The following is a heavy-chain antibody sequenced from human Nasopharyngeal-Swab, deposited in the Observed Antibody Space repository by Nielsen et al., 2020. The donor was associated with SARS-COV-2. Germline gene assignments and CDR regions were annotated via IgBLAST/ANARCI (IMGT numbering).Heavy chain of an antibody. CDR3: AKSLGQLLEWFTYDILTGYYSDAFDI. J-gene: IGHJ3*02. D-gene: IGHD3-9*01. Sequence: GESLKISCAASGFTFSSYAMSWVRQAPGKGLEWVSAISGSGGSTYYADSVKGRFTISRDNSKNTLCLQMNSLRAEDTAVYYCAKSLGQLLEWFTYDILTGYYSDAFDIWGQGTMVTVSS. CDR1: GFTFSSYA. V-gene: IGHV3-23*01. CDR2: ISGSGGST.